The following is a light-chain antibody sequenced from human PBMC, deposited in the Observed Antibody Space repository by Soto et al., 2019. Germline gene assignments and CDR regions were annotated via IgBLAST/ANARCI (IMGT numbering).Light chain of an antibody. J-gene: IGLJ3*02. Sequence: QSVLTQPPSVSAAPGQKVTISCSGSSSNIGNNYVSWYQQLPGTAPKLLIYENNKRPSGIPDRFSGSKSGTSATLGITGLQTGGEADYYCGTWDSSLSAGRVFGGGTQLTVL. CDR2: ENN. CDR3: GTWDSSLSAGRV. CDR1: SSNIGNNY. V-gene: IGLV1-51*02.